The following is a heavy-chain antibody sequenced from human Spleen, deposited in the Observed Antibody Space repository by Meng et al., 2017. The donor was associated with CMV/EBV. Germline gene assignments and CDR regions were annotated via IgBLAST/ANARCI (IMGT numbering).Heavy chain of an antibody. D-gene: IGHD4-11*01. J-gene: IGHJ6*02. V-gene: IGHV3-53*01. Sequence: GESLKISCAASGFSVNSNFMNWVRQAPGKGLEWVSVIYTGGITYYADSVKGRFTISRDNSKNTLYLQMNSLRAEDTAVYYCAKDRAVTPRGGMDVWGQGTTVTVSS. CDR1: GFSVNSNF. CDR2: IYTGGIT. CDR3: AKDRAVTPRGGMDV.